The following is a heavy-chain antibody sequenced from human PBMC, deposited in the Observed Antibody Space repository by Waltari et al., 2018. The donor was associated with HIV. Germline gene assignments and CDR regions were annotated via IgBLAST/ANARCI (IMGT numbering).Heavy chain of an antibody. CDR2: INPSSGGT. V-gene: IGHV1-2*02. CDR1: GNTFTYNY. J-gene: IGHJ4*02. Sequence: QVQLVQSGAEVRKPGASVRVSCKASGNTFTYNYLHWVRPAHGQGLEWMGWINPSSGGTKYAQRFQGRVTMTRDTSINTAYMDLSGLTSDDTAVYFCARDRSIVSRHYDNAVSPYFDSWGQGTLVTVSS. CDR3: ARDRSIVSRHYDNAVSPYFDS. D-gene: IGHD3-22*01.